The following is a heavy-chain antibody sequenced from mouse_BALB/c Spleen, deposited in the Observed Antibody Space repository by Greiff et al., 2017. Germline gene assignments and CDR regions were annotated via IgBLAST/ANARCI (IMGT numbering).Heavy chain of an antibody. CDR2: IRLKSNNYAT. CDR3: TRDYDGYSRAMDY. Sequence: EVMLVESGGGLVQPGGSMKLSCVASGFTFSNYWMNWVRQSPEKGLEWVAEIRLKSNNYATHYAESVKGRFTISRDDSKSSVYLQMNNLRAEDTGIYYCTRDYDGYSRAMDYWGQGTSVTVSS. D-gene: IGHD2-3*01. CDR1: GFTFSNYW. J-gene: IGHJ4*01. V-gene: IGHV6-6*02.